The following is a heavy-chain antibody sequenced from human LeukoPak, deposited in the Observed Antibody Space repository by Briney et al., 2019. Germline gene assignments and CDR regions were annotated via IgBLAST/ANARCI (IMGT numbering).Heavy chain of an antibody. CDR1: GFTFSSYD. J-gene: IGHJ4*02. D-gene: IGHD7-27*01. CDR3: ARDPRLRYYFDY. Sequence: GGSLRLSCAASGFTFSSYDMSWVRQAPGKGLEWVAVISYDGSNKYYADSVKGRFTISRDNSKNTLYLQMNSLRAEDTAVYYCARDPRLRYYFDYWGQGTLVTVSS. V-gene: IGHV3-30*03. CDR2: ISYDGSNK.